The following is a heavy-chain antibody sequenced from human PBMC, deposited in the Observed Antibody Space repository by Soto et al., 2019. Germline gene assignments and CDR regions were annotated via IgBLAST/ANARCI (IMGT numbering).Heavy chain of an antibody. CDR2: MSYDGRNI. D-gene: IGHD3-10*01. V-gene: IGHV3-30*18. CDR3: AKDDGLWYLDY. Sequence: QVHVVESGGGVVQPGRSLSLTCETSGFTFSSYGMHWVRQAPGKGLEWVAVMSYDGRNIYYGESVNGRFTISRDNSTNTLSLQMNGMRGEDTAVYYCAKDDGLWYLDYWGQGILVTVSS. CDR1: GFTFSSYG. J-gene: IGHJ4*02.